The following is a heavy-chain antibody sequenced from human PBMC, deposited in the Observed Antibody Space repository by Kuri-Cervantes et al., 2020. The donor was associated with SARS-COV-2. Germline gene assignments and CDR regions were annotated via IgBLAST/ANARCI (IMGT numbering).Heavy chain of an antibody. V-gene: IGHV3-23*01. CDR2: ISGSGGST. CDR3: ARAVPGYSDAFGI. Sequence: ETLSLTCAASGFTFSSYAMSWVRQAPGKGLEWVSAISGSGGSTYYADSVKGRFTISRDNAKNSLYLQMNSLRAEDTAVYYCARAVPGYSDAFGIWGQGTMVTVSS. CDR1: GFTFSSYA. J-gene: IGHJ3*02. D-gene: IGHD3-22*01.